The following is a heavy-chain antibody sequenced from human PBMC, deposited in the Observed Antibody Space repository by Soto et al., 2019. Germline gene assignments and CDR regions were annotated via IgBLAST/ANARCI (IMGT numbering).Heavy chain of an antibody. CDR3: AKTLYYYDSSGYQ. D-gene: IGHD3-22*01. J-gene: IGHJ4*02. CDR1: GFTFSSYA. CDR2: ISGSGGST. Sequence: EVLLLESGGGLVQPGGSLRLSCAASGFTFSSYAMSWVRQAPGKGLEWVSAISGSGGSTYYADSVKGRFTISRDNSKNTLYLQMNSLRAEDTAVYYCAKTLYYYDSSGYQWGQGTLVTVSS. V-gene: IGHV3-23*01.